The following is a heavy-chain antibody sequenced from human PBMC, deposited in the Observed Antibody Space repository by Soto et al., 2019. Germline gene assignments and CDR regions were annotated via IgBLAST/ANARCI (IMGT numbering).Heavy chain of an antibody. V-gene: IGHV4-31*03. CDR1: GGSISSGGYY. Sequence: SETLSLTCTVSGGSISSGGYYWSWIRQHPGKGLEWIGYIYYSGSTYYNPSLKSRVTISVDTSKNQFSLKLSSVTAADTAVYYCARDKSSSPDGAVAGLMFDIWGQGTMVTVSS. CDR3: ARDKSSSPDGAVAGLMFDI. J-gene: IGHJ3*02. CDR2: IYYSGST. D-gene: IGHD6-19*01.